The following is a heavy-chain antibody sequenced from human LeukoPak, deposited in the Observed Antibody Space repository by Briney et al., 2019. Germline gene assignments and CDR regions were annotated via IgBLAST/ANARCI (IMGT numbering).Heavy chain of an antibody. CDR3: AKGGVSDRGSWYGDYFDY. CDR1: GFKFSSYG. Sequence: PGGSLRLSCEASGFKFSSYGMHWVRQAPGKGLEWVAVLSADGSHKQFADAVKDRFAIFRDNSKETLYLQMNGLRSEDTAIYYCAKGGVSDRGSWYGDYFDYWGQETLVTVSS. J-gene: IGHJ4*02. D-gene: IGHD6-13*01. CDR2: LSADGSHK. V-gene: IGHV3-30*18.